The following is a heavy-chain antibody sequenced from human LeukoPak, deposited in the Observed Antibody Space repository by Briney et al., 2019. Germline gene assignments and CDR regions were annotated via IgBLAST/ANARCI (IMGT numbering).Heavy chain of an antibody. Sequence: PSRTLSLTCTVSGGSISSYYWSWIRQPAGKGLEWIGRIYTSGTTNYNPSLKSRVTMSVDTSRNQFSLKLNSVTAADTAVYYCAKSNGYGLVDIWGQGTMVTVSS. CDR3: AKSNGYGLVDI. CDR2: IYTSGTT. J-gene: IGHJ3*02. CDR1: GGSISSYY. D-gene: IGHD3-10*01. V-gene: IGHV4-4*07.